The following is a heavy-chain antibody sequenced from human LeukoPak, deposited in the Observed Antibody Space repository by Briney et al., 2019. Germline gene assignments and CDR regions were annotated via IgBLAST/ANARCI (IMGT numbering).Heavy chain of an antibody. D-gene: IGHD4-11*01. Sequence: GASVKVSCKVSGYTLTELSMHWVRQAPGKGLEWMGGFDPEDGETIYAQKFQGRVTMTVDTSTDTAYMELSSLRSEDTAVYYCATATTGAPPYEPFDYWGQGTLVTVSS. CDR1: GYTLTELS. CDR2: FDPEDGET. J-gene: IGHJ4*02. V-gene: IGHV1-24*01. CDR3: ATATTGAPPYEPFDY.